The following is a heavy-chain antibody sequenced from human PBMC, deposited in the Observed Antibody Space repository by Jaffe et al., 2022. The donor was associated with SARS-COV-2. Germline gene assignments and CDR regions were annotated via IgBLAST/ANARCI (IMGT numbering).Heavy chain of an antibody. J-gene: IGHJ4*02. V-gene: IGHV3-74*01. D-gene: IGHD2-2*01. Sequence: EVQLVESGGGLVQPGGSLRLSCAASGFTFSTYWMHWVRQAPGKGLVWVSRIYSDGSSTSYADSVKGRFTISRDNAKNTLYLQMNSLRAEDTAVYYCAREKKECSATSCSPFTPGFDSWGQGTLVTVSS. CDR1: GFTFSTYW. CDR3: AREKKECSATSCSPFTPGFDS. CDR2: IYSDGSST.